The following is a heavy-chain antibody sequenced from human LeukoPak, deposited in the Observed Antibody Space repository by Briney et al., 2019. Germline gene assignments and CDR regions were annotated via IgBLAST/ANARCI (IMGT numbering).Heavy chain of an antibody. Sequence: GGSLRLSCAASGFTFSSYAMHWVRQAPGRGLEWVAVISYDGSNKYYADSVKGRLTISRDNSKNTLYLQMNSLRAEDTAVYYCARDRGYCSGGSCRSSGGMDVWGQGTTVTVSS. J-gene: IGHJ6*02. CDR3: ARDRGYCSGGSCRSSGGMDV. CDR1: GFTFSSYA. V-gene: IGHV3-30-3*01. CDR2: ISYDGSNK. D-gene: IGHD2-15*01.